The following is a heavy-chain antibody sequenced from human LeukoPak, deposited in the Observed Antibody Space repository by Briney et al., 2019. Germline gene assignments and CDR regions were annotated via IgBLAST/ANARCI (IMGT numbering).Heavy chain of an antibody. CDR1: GGSISSYF. V-gene: IGHV4-59*12. J-gene: IGHJ5*02. CDR3: ARWSFWFDP. D-gene: IGHD3-16*01. Sequence: NPSETLSLTCTVSGGSISSYFWTWIRQPPGKGLEWIGYIYYSGSTNYNPSLKSRLTISVDTSKNQFSLKLSSVTAADTAVYYCARWSFWFDPWGQGTLVTVSS. CDR2: IYYSGST.